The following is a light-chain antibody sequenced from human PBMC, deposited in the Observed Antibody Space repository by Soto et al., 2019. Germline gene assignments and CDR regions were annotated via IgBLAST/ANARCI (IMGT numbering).Light chain of an antibody. CDR2: GAS. CDR3: QQYFTSPIT. CDR1: ESVNSR. V-gene: IGKV3-20*01. J-gene: IGKJ5*01. Sequence: EIVLTQYPGTLALSPGERATLSCRASESVNSRLAWYQHKPGQAPRLLISGASNRASGIPARFSAWGSGTDFTLTISRVVPADFGFYCCQQYFTSPITFGQGPRLEIK.